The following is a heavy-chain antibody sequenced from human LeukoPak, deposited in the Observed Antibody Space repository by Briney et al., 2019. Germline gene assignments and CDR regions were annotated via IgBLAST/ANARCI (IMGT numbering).Heavy chain of an antibody. Sequence: GESLKISCKGSGYRFTNYWIGWVRQMPGKGLEWMGIIYPDDSDTRYSPSFQGQVTISADNSISTALLQWSSLKASDTAMYYCVRGDSGDLLDYWGQGTLVTVSS. CDR2: IYPDDSDT. J-gene: IGHJ4*02. V-gene: IGHV5-51*01. D-gene: IGHD2-21*01. CDR3: VRGDSGDLLDY. CDR1: GYRFTNYW.